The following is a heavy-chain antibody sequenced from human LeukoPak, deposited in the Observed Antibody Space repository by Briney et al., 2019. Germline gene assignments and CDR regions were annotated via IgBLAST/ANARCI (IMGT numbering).Heavy chain of an antibody. CDR2: FDGNGPNT. CDR3: AKPRTTGLGWAQFDY. D-gene: IGHD2-8*02. Sequence: GALRLSCAASGFTFSSFAMTWVRQAPGKGLEWVSGFDGNGPNTYYADSVKGRWTISRDNSRNTLYLEMNSLRPEDTAIYYCAKPRTTGLGWAQFDYWGQGSLVTVSS. J-gene: IGHJ4*02. V-gene: IGHV3-23*01. CDR1: GFTFSSFA.